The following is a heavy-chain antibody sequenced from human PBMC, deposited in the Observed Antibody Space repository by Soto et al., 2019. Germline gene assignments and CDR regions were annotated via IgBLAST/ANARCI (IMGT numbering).Heavy chain of an antibody. Sequence: ASVKVSCKVSGYTLTELSMHWVRQAPGKGLEWMGGFDPEDGETIYAQKFQGRVTMTEDTSTDTAYMELSSLRSEDTAVYYCALGYCSSTSCYAFLDYWGQGTLVTVSS. D-gene: IGHD2-2*01. CDR3: ALGYCSSTSCYAFLDY. CDR2: FDPEDGET. V-gene: IGHV1-24*01. CDR1: GYTLTELS. J-gene: IGHJ4*02.